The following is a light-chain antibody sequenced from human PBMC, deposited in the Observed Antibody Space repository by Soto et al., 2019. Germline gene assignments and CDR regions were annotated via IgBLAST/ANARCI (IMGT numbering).Light chain of an antibody. Sequence: EIVLTQSPCTLSLSPGERATLSCRASPSVTNFLAWYQQKPGQAPRLLIYGAFNRATGIPARFSGSGSGTDFTLTISSLQSEDFAVYYCQQYNIWPPWTFGQGTKVDIK. CDR1: PSVTNF. J-gene: IGKJ1*01. CDR3: QQYNIWPPWT. V-gene: IGKV3D-15*01. CDR2: GAF.